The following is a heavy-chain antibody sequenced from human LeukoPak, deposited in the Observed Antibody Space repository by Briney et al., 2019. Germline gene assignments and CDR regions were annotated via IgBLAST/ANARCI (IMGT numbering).Heavy chain of an antibody. V-gene: IGHV3-9*01. J-gene: IGHJ3*02. CDR1: GFTFRNFW. D-gene: IGHD3-22*01. CDR3: AKDKDYYDSSGYYEAGAFDI. Sequence: GGSLRLSCAASGFTFRNFWMTWVRQAPGKGLEWVSGISWNSGSIGYADSVKGRFTISRDNAKNSLYLQMNSLRAEDTALYYCAKDKDYYDSSGYYEAGAFDIWGQGTMVTVSS. CDR2: ISWNSGSI.